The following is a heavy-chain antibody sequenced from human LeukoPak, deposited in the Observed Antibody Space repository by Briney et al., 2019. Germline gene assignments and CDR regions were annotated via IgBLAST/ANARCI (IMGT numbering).Heavy chain of an antibody. CDR1: GFTFSDYY. V-gene: IGHV3-11*01. D-gene: IGHD2-2*01. J-gene: IGHJ4*02. CDR2: ISSSGTTM. Sequence: GSLRLSCAASGFTFSDYYMTWIRQAPGKGLECISYISSSGTTMYYADSVKGRFTISRDNAKNSLYLQMNSLKTEDTAVYYCTSGGYCSSTSCYGENWGQGTLVTVSS. CDR3: TSGGYCSSTSCYGEN.